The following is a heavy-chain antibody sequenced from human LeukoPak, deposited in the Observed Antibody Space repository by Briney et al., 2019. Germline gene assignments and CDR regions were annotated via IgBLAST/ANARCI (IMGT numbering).Heavy chain of an antibody. V-gene: IGHV5-51*01. CDR1: GYSFTNHW. CDR2: IYPGDSDT. CDR3: ARQGSPLVGYDSRGYYYALTFDY. D-gene: IGHD3-22*01. J-gene: IGHJ4*02. Sequence: GESLKISCKASGYSFTNHWIGWVRQKPGKGLEWMGIIYPGDSDTRYSPSFQGQVTISADKSISTAYLQWSSLKASDTAMYYCARQGSPLVGYDSRGYYYALTFDYWGQGTLVTVSS.